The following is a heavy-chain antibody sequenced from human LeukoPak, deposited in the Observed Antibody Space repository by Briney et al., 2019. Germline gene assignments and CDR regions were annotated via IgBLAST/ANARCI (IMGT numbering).Heavy chain of an antibody. V-gene: IGHV4-59*01. D-gene: IGHD6-19*01. CDR2: IYYSGST. J-gene: IGHJ5*02. CDR3: AGGIAVALIPS. CDR1: GGSISSYY. Sequence: SETLSLTCTVSGGSISSYYWSWIRQPPGKGLEWIGYIYYSGSTNYNPSLKSRVTISVDTSKNQFSLKLSSVTAADTAVYYCAGGIAVALIPSWRQGTLVTVSS.